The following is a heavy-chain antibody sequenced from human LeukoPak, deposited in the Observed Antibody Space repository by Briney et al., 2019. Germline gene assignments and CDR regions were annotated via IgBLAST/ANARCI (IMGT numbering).Heavy chain of an antibody. V-gene: IGHV1-18*01. CDR3: ARGSVVVPVAIDY. CDR2: ISANNGNT. Sequence: ASVKVSGKASGYSITSYGINWVRQAPGQGLEWMGWISANNGNTKFAQKLQGRVTMTTDTPTSTAYMELRSLRSDDTAVYYCARGSVVVPVAIDYWGQGTLVTVSS. D-gene: IGHD2-2*01. J-gene: IGHJ4*02. CDR1: GYSITSYG.